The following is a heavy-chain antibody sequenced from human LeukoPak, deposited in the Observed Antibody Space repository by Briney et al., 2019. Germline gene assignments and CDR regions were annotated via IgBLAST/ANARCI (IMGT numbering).Heavy chain of an antibody. J-gene: IGHJ4*02. CDR2: ISVYNGNT. CDR3: ARDYGDYVSHYFDY. Sequence: ASVKVSCKASGYTFTSYGITWVRQAPGQGLEWMGWISVYNGNTNYAQKLQGRVTMTTDTSTSTAYMELRSLRSDDTAVYYCARDYGDYVSHYFDYWGQGTLVTVSS. D-gene: IGHD4-17*01. CDR1: GYTFTSYG. V-gene: IGHV1-18*04.